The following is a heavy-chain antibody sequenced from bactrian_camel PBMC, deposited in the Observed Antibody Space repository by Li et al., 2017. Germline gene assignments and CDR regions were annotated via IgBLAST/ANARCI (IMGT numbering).Heavy chain of an antibody. V-gene: IGHV3S53*01. D-gene: IGHD1*01. J-gene: IGHJ4*01. CDR1: DYSRTAYC. CDR3: AAEIFVDCNYSEYTY. CDR2: VDGDGTV. Sequence: QLVESGGGSAQTGESLRLSCTTSDYSRTAYCMAWFRQSPGKEREGIAAVDGDGTVIYADSVKGRFLVSKVEEKNALHLYMNNLKPEDTATYYCAAEIFVDCNYSEYTYWGQGTQVTVS.